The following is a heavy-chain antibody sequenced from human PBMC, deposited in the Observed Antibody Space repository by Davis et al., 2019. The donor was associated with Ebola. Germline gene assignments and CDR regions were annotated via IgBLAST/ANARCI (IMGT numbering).Heavy chain of an antibody. J-gene: IGHJ4*02. D-gene: IGHD6-13*01. CDR1: GFTFSSYS. V-gene: IGHV4-34*01. Sequence: GSLRLSCAASGFTFSSYSMNWVRQAPGKGLEWIGEINHSGSTNYNPSLKSRVTISVDTSKNQFSLKLSSVTAADTAVYYCAGGRWIAAAYFDYWGQGTLVTVSS. CDR2: INHSGST. CDR3: AGGRWIAAAYFDY.